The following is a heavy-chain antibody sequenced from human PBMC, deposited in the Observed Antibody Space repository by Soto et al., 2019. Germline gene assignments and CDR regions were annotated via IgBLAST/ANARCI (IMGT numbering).Heavy chain of an antibody. V-gene: IGHV1-18*01. CDR2: ISAYNGNT. CDR1: GYTFTSYG. D-gene: IGHD6-13*01. Sequence: ASVEFSCKASGYTFTSYGIIWVRQAPGQGLEWMGWISAYNGNTNYAQKLQGRVTMTTDTSTSTAYMELRSLRSDDTAVYYCARVEQPGRYYYYGMDVWGQGTTVTVSS. J-gene: IGHJ6*02. CDR3: ARVEQPGRYYYYGMDV.